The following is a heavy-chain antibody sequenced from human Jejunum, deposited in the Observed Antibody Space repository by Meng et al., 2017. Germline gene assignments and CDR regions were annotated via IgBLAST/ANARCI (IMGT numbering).Heavy chain of an antibody. V-gene: IGHV6-1*01. CDR1: GDSVSSNSAA. Sequence: LQQCVRGQVKPSQTLPITCAISGDSVSSNSAAWYWSRPTPARGLEWLGRTYYKSKWYNDYAESVKSRITINPDTSKNQFALQLNSVTPDDTAVYYCVRTSNWSLDYWGQGTLVTVSS. J-gene: IGHJ4*01. CDR3: VRTSNWSLDY. D-gene: IGHD6-13*01. CDR2: TYYKSKWYN.